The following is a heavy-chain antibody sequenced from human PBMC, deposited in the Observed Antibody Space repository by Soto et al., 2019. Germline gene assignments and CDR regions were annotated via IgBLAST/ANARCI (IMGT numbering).Heavy chain of an antibody. D-gene: IGHD6-13*01. CDR2: IYTSGST. J-gene: IGHJ4*02. V-gene: IGHV4-4*07. CDR3: ARSAIAAAGSSLLFDY. CDR1: GGSISSYY. Sequence: SETLSLTCTVSGGSISSYYWSWIPQPAGKGLEWIGRIYTSGSTNYNPSLKSRVTMSVDTSKNQFSLKLSSVTAADTAVYYCARSAIAAAGSSLLFDYWGQGTVVTVYS.